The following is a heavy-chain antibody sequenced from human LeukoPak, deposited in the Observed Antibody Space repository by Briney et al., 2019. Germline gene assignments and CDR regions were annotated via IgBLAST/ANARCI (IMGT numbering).Heavy chain of an antibody. D-gene: IGHD6-19*01. CDR1: GFTFSSHS. V-gene: IGHV3-21*01. CDR3: ARELTVAGITDY. J-gene: IGHJ4*02. CDR2: ISSSSSFI. Sequence: GGSLRLSCAASGFTFSSHSMNWVRQAPGKGLEWVSFISSSSSFIYYVDSVKGRFTISRDNAKNSLYLQMNSLRAEDTAVYYCARELTVAGITDYWGQGTLVTVSS.